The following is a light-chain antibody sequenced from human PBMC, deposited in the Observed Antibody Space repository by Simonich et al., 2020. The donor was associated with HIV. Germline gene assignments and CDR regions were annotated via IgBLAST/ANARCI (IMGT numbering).Light chain of an antibody. V-gene: IGKV1-5*03. CDR3: QQYKSYPFT. CDR2: KAY. CDR1: QSISSW. Sequence: DIQMTPSPSSLSASVGNRVTITCRASQSISSWVAWYRQKPGKAPNLLIYKAYSLESGVPSRFSGSGSGTEFTRTISSLQPDDFTTYYFQQYKSYPFTFGPGTKVDIK. J-gene: IGKJ3*01.